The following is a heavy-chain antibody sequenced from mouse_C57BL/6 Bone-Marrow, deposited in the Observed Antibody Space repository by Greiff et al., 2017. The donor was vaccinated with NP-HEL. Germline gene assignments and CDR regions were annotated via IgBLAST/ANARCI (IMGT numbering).Heavy chain of an antibody. V-gene: IGHV1-64*01. CDR2: IHPNSGST. CDR1: GYTFTSYW. D-gene: IGHD2-5*01. CDR3: ARVSYYSNWYFDV. Sequence: QVQLQQSGAELVKPGASVKLSCKASGYTFTSYWMHWVKQRPGQGLEWIGMIHPNSGSTNYNEKFKSTATLTVDKYSSTAYMQLSSLTSEDSAVYYCARVSYYSNWYFDVWGTGTTVTVSS. J-gene: IGHJ1*03.